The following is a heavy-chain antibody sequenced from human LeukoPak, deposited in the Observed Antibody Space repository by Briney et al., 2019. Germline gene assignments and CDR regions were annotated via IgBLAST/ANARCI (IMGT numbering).Heavy chain of an antibody. CDR3: ARGHELAFGGFDP. V-gene: IGHV4-59*01. CDR2: IYYSGST. Sequence: SETLSLTCTVSGGSISSYYWSWLRQPPGKGLEWIGYIYYSGSTNYNPSLKSRVTISVDTSKNQFSLKLSSVTAADTAVYYGARGHELAFGGFDPWGQGTLVTVSS. D-gene: IGHD3-16*01. J-gene: IGHJ5*02. CDR1: GGSISSYY.